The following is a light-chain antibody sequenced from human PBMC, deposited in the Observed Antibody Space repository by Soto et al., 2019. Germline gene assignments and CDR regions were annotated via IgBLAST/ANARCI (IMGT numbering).Light chain of an antibody. CDR1: QDISNY. CDR2: DPS. CDR3: QQYDNPNLTVT. J-gene: IGKJ4*01. Sequence: DIQMTQSPSSLSASVGDRGTITCQASQDISNYLNWYQQKPGKAPKLLIYDPSNLETGVPSRFSGSGSGTDFTFTISSLQPEDIATYYCQQYDNPNLTVTFGGGTKVEIK. V-gene: IGKV1-33*01.